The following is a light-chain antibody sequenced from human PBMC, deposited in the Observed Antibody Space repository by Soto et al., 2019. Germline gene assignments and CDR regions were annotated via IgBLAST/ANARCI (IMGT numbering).Light chain of an antibody. V-gene: IGKV3-20*01. CDR2: AKS. CDR1: QSVNGDY. CDR3: QQYGDSPQT. Sequence: EVELTQSPATLSLSPGERATLPCRASQSVNGDYLAWYRQKPGQAPSLLMYAKSTRATGIPDRFYGSGSGTDFTLTINRLEPEDFAVYYCQQYGDSPQTFGQGTKVDIK. J-gene: IGKJ1*01.